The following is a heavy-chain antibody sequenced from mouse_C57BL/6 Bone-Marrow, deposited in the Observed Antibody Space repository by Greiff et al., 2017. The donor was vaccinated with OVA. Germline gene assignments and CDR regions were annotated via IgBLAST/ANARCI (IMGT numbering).Heavy chain of an antibody. V-gene: IGHV1-85*01. CDR3: ARGTDSNYEGYYAMDY. CDR1: GYTFTSYD. Sequence: QVQLKQSGPELVKPGASVKLSCKASGYTFTSYDINWVKQRPGQGLEWIGWIYPRDGSTKYNEKFKGKATLTVDTSSSTAYMELHSLTSEDSAVYFCARGTDSNYEGYYAMDYWGQGTSVTVSS. CDR2: IYPRDGST. D-gene: IGHD2-5*01. J-gene: IGHJ4*01.